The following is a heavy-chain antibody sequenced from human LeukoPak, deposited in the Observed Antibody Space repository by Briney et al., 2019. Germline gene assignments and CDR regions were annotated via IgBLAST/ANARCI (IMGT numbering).Heavy chain of an antibody. J-gene: IGHJ4*02. Sequence: PGGSLRLSCVASGFTFSNYVMSWVRQAPGKGLEWVSAISGSGGSTYDADSVKGRFTVSRDNSKNTLYLQMNSLRAEDTAVYYCARDDYYGSGSYYNTPGEFDYWGQGTLVTVSS. CDR1: GFTFSNYV. V-gene: IGHV3-23*01. CDR2: ISGSGGST. CDR3: ARDDYYGSGSYYNTPGEFDY. D-gene: IGHD3-10*01.